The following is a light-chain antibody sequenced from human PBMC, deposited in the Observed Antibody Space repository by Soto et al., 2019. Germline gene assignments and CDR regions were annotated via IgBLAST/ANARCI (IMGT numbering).Light chain of an antibody. J-gene: IGKJ1*01. CDR1: QSISSY. CDR3: QQSYSNPRT. CDR2: AAT. Sequence: EIQVTKAPSSVSASVGDRVTITSRASQSISSYLNWYQHKPGKAPNLLIYAATTLQSGVPSRFSGSGSGTDFTLTICSLQPEDFATYYCQQSYSNPRTFGQGTKVDIK. V-gene: IGKV1-39*01.